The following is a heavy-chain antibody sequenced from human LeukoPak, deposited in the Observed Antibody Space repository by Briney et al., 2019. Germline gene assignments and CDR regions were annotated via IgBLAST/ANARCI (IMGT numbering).Heavy chain of an antibody. CDR2: INGSGGTT. D-gene: IGHD2-15*01. J-gene: IGHJ4*02. CDR1: GFTFNNYA. CDR3: AKAGEYCPDGSCYSENYYFDY. V-gene: IGHV3-23*01. Sequence: GGSLRLSCTASGFTFNNYAMAWVRQAPGEGLEWVSDINGSGGTTFYSVKGRFTISRDNSKNTLFLQINRLRAEDTAIYYCAKAGEYCPDGSCYSENYYFDYWGQGTLVTVSS.